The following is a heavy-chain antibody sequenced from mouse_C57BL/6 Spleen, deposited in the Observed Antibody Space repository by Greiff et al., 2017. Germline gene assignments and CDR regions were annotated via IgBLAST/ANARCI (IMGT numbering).Heavy chain of an antibody. CDR2: IDPSDSYT. V-gene: IGHV1-69*01. CDR1: GYTFTSYW. CDR3: ASSYYYGSSPDYFDY. D-gene: IGHD1-1*01. Sequence: QVQLQQPGAELVMPGASVKLSCKASGYTFTSYWMHWVKQRPGQGLEWIGEIDPSDSYTNYNQKFKGKSTLTVDKSSSTAYMQLSSLTSEDSAVYYCASSYYYGSSPDYFDYWGQGTTLTVSS. J-gene: IGHJ2*01.